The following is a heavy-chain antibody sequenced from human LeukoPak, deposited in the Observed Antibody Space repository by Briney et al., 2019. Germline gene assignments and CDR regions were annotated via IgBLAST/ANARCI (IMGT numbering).Heavy chain of an antibody. Sequence: GGSLRLSXAASGFTFDDYGMSWVRQAPGKGLEWVSGINWNGGRTGYADSVKGRFTISRDNAKNSLYLQMNSLRAEDTALYYCARAKHAIRYFDYMDVWGKGTTVTVSS. J-gene: IGHJ6*03. CDR2: INWNGGRT. V-gene: IGHV3-20*04. D-gene: IGHD3-9*01. CDR3: ARAKHAIRYFDYMDV. CDR1: GFTFDDYG.